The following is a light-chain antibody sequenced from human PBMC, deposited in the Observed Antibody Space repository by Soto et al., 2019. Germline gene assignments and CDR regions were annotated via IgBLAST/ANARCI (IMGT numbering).Light chain of an antibody. CDR1: QGISSA. V-gene: IGKV1-13*02. CDR2: DAS. Sequence: AIQLTQSPSSLSASVGDRVTITCRASQGISSALAWYQQKPGKAPKLLIYDASSLESGVPSRFSGSGSGTDFTLTISSLQPEDFATYYCQQFNSYPLGVTFGQGTRLEIK. CDR3: QQFNSYPLGVT. J-gene: IGKJ5*01.